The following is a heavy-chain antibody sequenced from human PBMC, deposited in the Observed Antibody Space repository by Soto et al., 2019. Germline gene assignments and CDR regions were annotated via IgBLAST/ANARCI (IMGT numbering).Heavy chain of an antibody. J-gene: IGHJ4*02. CDR3: AKEGGLSGSYY. CDR1: GFTFSSYG. CDR2: ISYDGSNT. Sequence: QVPLVESGGGVVQPGRSLRLSCAASGFTFSSYGMHWVRQAPGKGLEWVAIISYDGSNTYYADSVKGRFTISRDNSKNTLYLQMNSLRAEDTSVYYCAKEGGLSGSYYWGQGTLVTVSS. V-gene: IGHV3-30*18. D-gene: IGHD1-26*01.